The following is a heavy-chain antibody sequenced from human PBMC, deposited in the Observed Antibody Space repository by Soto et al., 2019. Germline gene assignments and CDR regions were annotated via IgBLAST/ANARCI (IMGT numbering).Heavy chain of an antibody. CDR2: ISYDGSNK. J-gene: IGHJ3*02. CDR3: AKSRRLLHVNDAFDI. V-gene: IGHV3-30*18. D-gene: IGHD2-15*01. Sequence: GGSLSLSCAASGFTFSSYGMHWVRQAPGKGLEWVAVISYDGSNKYYADSVKGRFTISRDNSKNTLYLQMNSLRAEDTAVYYCAKSRRLLHVNDAFDIWGQGTMVTVSS. CDR1: GFTFSSYG.